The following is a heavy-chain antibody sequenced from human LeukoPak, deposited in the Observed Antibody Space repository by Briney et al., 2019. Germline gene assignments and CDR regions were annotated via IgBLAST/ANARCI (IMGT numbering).Heavy chain of an antibody. CDR1: GFTFSSYW. V-gene: IGHV3-7*01. D-gene: IGHD6-13*01. CDR3: ARASTSSSWYYDYYYGMDV. J-gene: IGHJ6*02. CDR2: IKQDGSEK. Sequence: GGSLRLSCAASGFTFSSYWMTWVRQAPGKGLEWVANIKQDGSEKYYVDSVKGRFTISRDNAKNSLYLQMNSLRAEDTAVYYCARASTSSSWYYDYYYGMDVWGQGTTVTVS.